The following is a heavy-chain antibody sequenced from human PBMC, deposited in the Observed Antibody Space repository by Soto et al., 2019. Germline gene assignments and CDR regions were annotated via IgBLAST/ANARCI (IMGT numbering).Heavy chain of an antibody. J-gene: IGHJ6*02. CDR3: ARGVTMVRAVIITPDGMDV. Sequence: SETLSLTCTVSGGSISSGDYYWSWTRQPPGKGLEWIGYIYYSGSTYYNPSLKSRVTISVGTSKNQFSLKLSSVTAADTAVYYCARGVTMVRAVIITPDGMDVWGQGTTITVSS. D-gene: IGHD3-10*01. CDR1: GGSISSGDYY. V-gene: IGHV4-30-4*01. CDR2: IYYSGST.